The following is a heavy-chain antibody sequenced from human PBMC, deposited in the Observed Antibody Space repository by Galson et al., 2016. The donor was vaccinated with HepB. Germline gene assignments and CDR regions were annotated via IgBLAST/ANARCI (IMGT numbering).Heavy chain of an antibody. CDR3: ARDPIAAHPDYFDY. J-gene: IGHJ4*02. D-gene: IGHD6-6*01. CDR1: GFSLRNSV. CDR2: MSSAGGDK. V-gene: IGHV3-30-3*01. Sequence: SLRLSCAASGFSLRNSVIHWVRQAPGKGLEWVAAMSSAGGDKLYADPVKGRFTISRDNSKSTLYLQMTSLTAEDTAVYYCARDPIAAHPDYFDYWGQGTLVTVSS.